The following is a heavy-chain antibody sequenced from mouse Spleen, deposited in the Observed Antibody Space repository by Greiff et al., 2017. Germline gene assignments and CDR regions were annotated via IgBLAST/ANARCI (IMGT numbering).Heavy chain of an antibody. CDR3: ARGLLYFDV. D-gene: IGHD1-1*01. CDR2: INYDGSST. J-gene: IGHJ1*01. Sequence: PEKVLDWVSNINYDGSSTYYLDSLKSRFIISRDNAKNILYLQMSSLKSDDTATYDCARGLLYFDVWGAGTTVTVSS. V-gene: IGHV5-16*01.